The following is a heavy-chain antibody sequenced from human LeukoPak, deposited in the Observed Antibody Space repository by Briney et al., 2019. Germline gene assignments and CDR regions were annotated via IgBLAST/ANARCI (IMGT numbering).Heavy chain of an antibody. Sequence: ASVKVSCKASGYTFTSYYIHWVRQAPGHGLEWMGIINPSGGSTSYAQKFQGRVTMTRDTSTSTVYMALSSLRSEDTAVYYCARDQDYCSGTSCYTVYYGMDVWGQGTTVTVSS. CDR1: GYTFTSYY. J-gene: IGHJ6*02. CDR3: ARDQDYCSGTSCYTVYYGMDV. CDR2: INPSGGST. V-gene: IGHV1-46*01. D-gene: IGHD2-2*02.